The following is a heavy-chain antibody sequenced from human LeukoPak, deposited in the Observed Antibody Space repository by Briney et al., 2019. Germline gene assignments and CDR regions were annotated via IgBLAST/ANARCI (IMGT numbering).Heavy chain of an antibody. Sequence: PGGSLRLSCAASGFTFSDYSMNWVRQAPGKGLEWVSSISCGSSYIYYADSVKGRFTISRDNAKNSLYLQLNSLRAEDTAVYYCARDRAYCAGDCSRAFDIWGQGTMVTVSS. V-gene: IGHV3-21*01. D-gene: IGHD2-21*02. J-gene: IGHJ3*02. CDR2: ISCGSSYI. CDR1: GFTFSDYS. CDR3: ARDRAYCAGDCSRAFDI.